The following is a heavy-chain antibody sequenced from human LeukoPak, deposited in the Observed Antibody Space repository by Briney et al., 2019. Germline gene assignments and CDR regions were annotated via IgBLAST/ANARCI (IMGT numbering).Heavy chain of an antibody. D-gene: IGHD3-10*01. Sequence: SGGSLRLSCAASGFIFSSYAMSWVRQAPGRGLEWVSTISGSNGSTYYADSVKGRFTISRDNSKNTLYLQMNSLRAEDTAVFYCAKDRNPFYGSGTQGDDAFDIRGQGTMVTVSS. CDR2: ISGSNGST. CDR3: AKDRNPFYGSGTQGDDAFDI. V-gene: IGHV3-23*01. CDR1: GFIFSSYA. J-gene: IGHJ3*02.